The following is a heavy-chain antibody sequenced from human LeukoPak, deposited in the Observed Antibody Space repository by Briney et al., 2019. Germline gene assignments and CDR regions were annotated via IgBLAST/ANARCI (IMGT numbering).Heavy chain of an antibody. CDR3: AKGVRGGGGYYYGMDV. D-gene: IGHD2-15*01. CDR1: GFTFSDYA. Sequence: GGSLRLSCAASGFTFSDYAMTWVRQAPEKGLEWVSSFSGTGYNTNYADSVKGRFTISRDNSKNTVYLQMNSLRAEDTAVYYCAKGVRGGGGYYYGMDVWGQGTTVTVSS. J-gene: IGHJ6*02. V-gene: IGHV3-23*01. CDR2: FSGTGYNT.